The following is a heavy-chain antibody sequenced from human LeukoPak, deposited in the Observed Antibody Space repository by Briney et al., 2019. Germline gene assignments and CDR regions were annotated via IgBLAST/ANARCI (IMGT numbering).Heavy chain of an antibody. V-gene: IGHV7-4-1*02. Sequence: ASVKVSCEASGYPFISNAMNWVRQAPGQGLELMGWINTNTGNPTYAQGFTGRFVFSLDTSVSTAYLQISSLKTEDTAVYYCARDNAGDIDYWGQGTLVTVSS. J-gene: IGHJ4*02. D-gene: IGHD7-27*01. CDR2: INTNTGNP. CDR1: GYPFISNA. CDR3: ARDNAGDIDY.